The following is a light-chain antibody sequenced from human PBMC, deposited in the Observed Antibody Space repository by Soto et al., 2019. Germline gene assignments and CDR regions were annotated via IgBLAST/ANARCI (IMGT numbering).Light chain of an antibody. V-gene: IGKV1-33*01. CDR2: DAS. CDR1: QDISNS. Sequence: DIQMTQSPSALSASVGDRVTITCRASQDISNSLNWYQQKPGKAPKLLIFDASSVETGVPSRFSGSGSGTDFTFTITSLQPEDIATDHCQQYEDLPLTFGGGTKVEIK. CDR3: QQYEDLPLT. J-gene: IGKJ4*01.